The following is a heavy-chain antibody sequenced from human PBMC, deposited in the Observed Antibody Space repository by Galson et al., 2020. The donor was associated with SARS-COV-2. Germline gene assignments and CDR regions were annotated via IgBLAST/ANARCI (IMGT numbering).Heavy chain of an antibody. J-gene: IGHJ4*02. D-gene: IGHD5-12*01. CDR3: ARHVYDVSDLYEY. CDR2: IDPSDSYT. CDR1: GYSFTSYW. Sequence: GGSLRLSCKGSGYSFTSYWISWVRQMPGKGLEWMGRIDPSDSYTNYSPSFQGHVTISADKSISTAYLQWSSLKASDTAMYYCARHVYDVSDLYEYWGQGALVTVSS. V-gene: IGHV5-10-1*01.